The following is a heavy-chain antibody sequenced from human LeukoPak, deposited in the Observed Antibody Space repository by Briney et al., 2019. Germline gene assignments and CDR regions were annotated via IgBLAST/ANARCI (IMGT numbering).Heavy chain of an antibody. D-gene: IGHD5-12*01. CDR2: IYTSGST. J-gene: IGHJ4*02. Sequence: PSETLSLTCTVSGGSISSGSYYWSWIRQPAGKGLEWIGRIYTSGSTNYNPSLKSRVTISVDTSKNQFSLKLSSVTAADTAVYYCARGASGYDYPYYFDYWGQGTLVTVSS. CDR3: ARGASGYDYPYYFDY. CDR1: GGSISSGSYY. V-gene: IGHV4-61*02.